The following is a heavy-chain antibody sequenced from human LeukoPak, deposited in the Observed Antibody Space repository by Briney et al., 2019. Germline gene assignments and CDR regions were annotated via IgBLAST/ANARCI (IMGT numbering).Heavy chain of an antibody. Sequence: PGGSLRLSCAASGFTFSNAWMKGKTDGGTTDYAAPVKGRFTISRDDSKNTLYLQMNSLRAEDTAVYYCASRPSSGWYDTFDYWGQGTLVTVSS. CDR3: ASRPSSGWYDTFDY. J-gene: IGHJ4*02. CDR1: GFTFSNAW. D-gene: IGHD6-19*01. V-gene: IGHV3-15*01. CDR2: GKTDGGTT.